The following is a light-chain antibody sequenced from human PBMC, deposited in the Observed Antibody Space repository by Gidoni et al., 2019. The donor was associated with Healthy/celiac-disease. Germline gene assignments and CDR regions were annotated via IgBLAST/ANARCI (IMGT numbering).Light chain of an antibody. V-gene: IGKV3-15*01. Sequence: EIVLRQSPATLSVSPGERATLSCRASHSVSSHLAWYQQKPGQAPRLLIYGASTRATGIPARFSGSGSGTEFTLTISSLQSEDFAVYYCQQYNNWPPLTFGGGTKVEIK. CDR3: QQYNNWPPLT. J-gene: IGKJ4*01. CDR2: GAS. CDR1: HSVSSH.